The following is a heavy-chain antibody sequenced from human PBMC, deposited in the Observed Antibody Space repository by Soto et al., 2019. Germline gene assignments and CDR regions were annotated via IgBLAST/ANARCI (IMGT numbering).Heavy chain of an antibody. CDR1: GFTFSSYG. J-gene: IGHJ6*02. CDR2: ISYDGSNK. CDR3: AKGLLPGYSGSWHYGMDV. V-gene: IGHV3-30*18. Sequence: GGSLRLSCAASGFTFSSYGMHWVRQAPGKGLEWVAVISYDGSNKYYADSVKGRFTISRDNSKNTLYLQMNSLRAGDTAVYYCAKGLLPGYSGSWHYGMDVWGQGTTVTVSS. D-gene: IGHD6-13*01.